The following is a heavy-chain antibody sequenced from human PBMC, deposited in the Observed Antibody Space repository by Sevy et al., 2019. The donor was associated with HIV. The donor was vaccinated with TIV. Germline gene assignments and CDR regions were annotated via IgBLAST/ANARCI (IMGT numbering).Heavy chain of an antibody. CDR1: GYTFTSYG. D-gene: IGHD5-12*01. Sequence: ASVTVSCKASGYTFTSYGISWVRQAPGQGLEWMGWISAYNGNTNYEQKLQGRVTMTTDTSTSTAYMELRSLRSDDTAVYYCARDRGYSGYDWADGAYYYYYGMDVWGQGTTVTVSS. CDR3: ARDRGYSGYDWADGAYYYYYGMDV. V-gene: IGHV1-18*04. CDR2: ISAYNGNT. J-gene: IGHJ6*02.